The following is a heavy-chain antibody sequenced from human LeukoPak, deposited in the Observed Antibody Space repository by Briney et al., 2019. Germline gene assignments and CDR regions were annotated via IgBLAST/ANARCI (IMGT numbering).Heavy chain of an antibody. CDR3: MNNWFDYTGYFYFDY. V-gene: IGHV1-2*02. CDR2: IDPSGGT. D-gene: IGHD2-8*02. J-gene: IGHJ4*02. Sequence: GASVKVSCKASGHTFTGFSMHWVRQAPGQGLEWMVSIDPSGGTDYAQKFQGRVTMTRDTPMSTAYMELSSLRSDDTAVYYCMNNWFDYTGYFYFDYWGQGTLVTVSS. CDR1: GHTFTGFS.